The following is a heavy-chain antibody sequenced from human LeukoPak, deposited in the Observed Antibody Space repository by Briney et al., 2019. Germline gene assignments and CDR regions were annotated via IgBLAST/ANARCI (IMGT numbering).Heavy chain of an antibody. V-gene: IGHV3-20*04. CDR3: ARVSSGWSPDY. CDR2: INWNGGST. D-gene: IGHD6-19*01. Sequence: GGSLRLSCAASGFTFDDYGMSWVRQAPGKGLKWVSGINWNGGSTGYADSVKGRFTISRDNAKNSLYLQMNSLRAEDTALYYCARVSSGWSPDYWGQGTLVTVSS. CDR1: GFTFDDYG. J-gene: IGHJ4*02.